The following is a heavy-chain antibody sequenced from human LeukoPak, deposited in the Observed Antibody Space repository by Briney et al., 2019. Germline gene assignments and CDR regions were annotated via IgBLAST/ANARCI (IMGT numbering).Heavy chain of an antibody. CDR1: GFTFSNAW. CDR3: TTDWVITFGGAFP. D-gene: IGHD3-16*01. V-gene: IGHV3-15*01. Sequence: GGSLRLSCAASGFTFSNAWMSWVRKAPGKGLEWVGRIKSKTDGGTTDYAAPVKGRFTISRDDSKNTLYLQMNSLKTEDTAVYYCTTDWVITFGGAFPWGQGTLVTVSS. J-gene: IGHJ5*02. CDR2: IKSKTDGGTT.